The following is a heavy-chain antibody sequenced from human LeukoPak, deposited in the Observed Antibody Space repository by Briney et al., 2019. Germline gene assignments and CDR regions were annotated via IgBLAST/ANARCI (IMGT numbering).Heavy chain of an antibody. Sequence: EASVKVSCKASGYTFTSYGISWVRQAPGQGLEWMGRIIPILGIANYAQKFQGRVTITADKSTSTAYMELSSLRSEDTAVYYCAGGLRYFDWLFDYWGQGTLVTVSS. CDR3: AGGLRYFDWLFDY. D-gene: IGHD3-9*01. J-gene: IGHJ4*02. CDR1: GYTFTSYG. CDR2: IIPILGIA. V-gene: IGHV1-69*04.